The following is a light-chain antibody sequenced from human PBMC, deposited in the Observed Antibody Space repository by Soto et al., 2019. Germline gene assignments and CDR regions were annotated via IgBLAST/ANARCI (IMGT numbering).Light chain of an antibody. CDR2: DAS. CDR3: QQRSNLLYT. V-gene: IGKV3-11*01. Sequence: EIVLTQSPATLSLSPGERATLSCRASQSVSSYLAWYQQKPGQAPRLLIYDASNRATGIPPRFSGSGSGTDFTLTLSSLEPEDFALYYCQQRSNLLYTFGQGTKLEIK. CDR1: QSVSSY. J-gene: IGKJ2*01.